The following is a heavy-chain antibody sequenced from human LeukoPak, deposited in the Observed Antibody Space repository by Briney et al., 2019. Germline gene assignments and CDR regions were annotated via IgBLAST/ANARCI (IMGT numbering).Heavy chain of an antibody. D-gene: IGHD3-22*01. Sequence: ASVKVSCKASGGTFSSYAISWVRQAPGQGLEWMGIINPSGGSTSYAQKFQGRVTMTRDTSTNTVYMELSSLRSEDTAVYYCARDGPKSSMIVVVHYGMDVWGQGTTVTVSS. CDR3: ARDGPKSSMIVVVHYGMDV. V-gene: IGHV1-46*01. CDR1: GGTFSSYA. CDR2: INPSGGST. J-gene: IGHJ6*02.